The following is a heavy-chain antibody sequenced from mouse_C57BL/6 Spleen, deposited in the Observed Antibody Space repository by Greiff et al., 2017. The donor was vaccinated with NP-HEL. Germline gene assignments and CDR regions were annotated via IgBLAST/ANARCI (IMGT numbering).Heavy chain of an antibody. CDR1: GYTFTSYW. CDR2: IYPGSGST. J-gene: IGHJ2*01. CDR3: ARSLSYDGYPGY. V-gene: IGHV1-55*01. D-gene: IGHD2-3*01. Sequence: QVQLQQPGAELVKPGASVKMSCKASGYTFTSYWITWVKQRPGQGLEWIGDIYPGSGSTNYNEKFKSKATLTVDTSSSTAYMQLSSLTSEDSAVYYCARSLSYDGYPGYWGQGTTLTVSS.